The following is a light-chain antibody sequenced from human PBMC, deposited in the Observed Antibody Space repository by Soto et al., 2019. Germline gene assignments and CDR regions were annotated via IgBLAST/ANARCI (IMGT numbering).Light chain of an antibody. CDR3: SSYTSSSLYV. CDR2: DVS. CDR1: SSDVGGYDY. Sequence: QSVLTQPSSVSGSPGQSITISCTGTSSDVGGYDYVSWYQHHPGKAPKLMIYDVSNRPSGVSNRFSGSKSGNTASLTIAGLQAEDEADYYFSSYTSSSLYVFGTGTQLTVL. V-gene: IGLV2-14*03. J-gene: IGLJ1*01.